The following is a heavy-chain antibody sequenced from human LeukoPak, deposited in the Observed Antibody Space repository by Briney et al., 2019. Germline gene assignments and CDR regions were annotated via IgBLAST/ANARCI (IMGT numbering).Heavy chain of an antibody. CDR3: ATVGLADIVVVPAAISFSFDP. V-gene: IGHV1-24*01. Sequence: ASVKVSCKVSGYTLTELSMHWVRQAPEKGLEWMEGFDPEDGETIYAQKYQGRVTMTEDTSTDTAYMELSSLRSEDTAVYYCATVGLADIVVVPAAISFSFDPWGQGTLVTVSS. D-gene: IGHD2-2*02. CDR1: GYTLTELS. J-gene: IGHJ5*02. CDR2: FDPEDGET.